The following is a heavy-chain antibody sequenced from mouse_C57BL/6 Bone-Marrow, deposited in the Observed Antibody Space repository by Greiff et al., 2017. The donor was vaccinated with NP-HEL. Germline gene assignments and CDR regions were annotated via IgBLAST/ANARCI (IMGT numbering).Heavy chain of an antibody. CDR2: IDPSDSYT. J-gene: IGHJ3*01. Sequence: QVQLQQPGAELVMPGASVKLSCKASGYTFTSYWMHWVKQRPGQGLEWIGEIDPSDSYTNYNQKFKGKSTFTVDKSSSTAYMQLSSLTSEDSAVYYCARGLRLRAWFAYWGQGTLVTVSA. CDR3: ARGLRLRAWFAY. CDR1: GYTFTSYW. V-gene: IGHV1-69*01. D-gene: IGHD3-2*02.